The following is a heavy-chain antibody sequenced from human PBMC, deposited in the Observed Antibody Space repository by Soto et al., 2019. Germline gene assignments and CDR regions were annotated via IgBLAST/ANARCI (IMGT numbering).Heavy chain of an antibody. V-gene: IGHV4-59*01. CDR2: IYYSGST. Sequence: SETLSLTCTVSGGSISSYYWSWIRQPPGKGLEWIGYIYYSGSTNYNPSLKSRVTISVDTSKNQFSLKLSSVTAADTAVYYCARDSGVSSDESYYYYGMDVWGQGTTVTVSS. CDR3: ARDSGVSSDESYYYYGMDV. CDR1: GGSISSYY. J-gene: IGHJ6*02. D-gene: IGHD2-15*01.